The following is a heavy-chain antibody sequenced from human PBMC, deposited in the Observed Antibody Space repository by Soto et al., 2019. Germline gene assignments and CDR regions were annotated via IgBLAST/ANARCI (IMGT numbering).Heavy chain of an antibody. CDR2: IIPIFGTA. V-gene: IGHV1-69*12. J-gene: IGHJ2*01. CDR1: GGTFSSYT. Sequence: QVQLVQSGAEVKKPGSSVTVSCKASGGTFSSYTISWVRQAPGQGLEWMGGIIPIFGTANYAQKFQGRVTITADESTSRAYMELSSLRSEATAVYYRARGNHRWLQLWYFDLWGRGTLVTVSS. D-gene: IGHD5-12*01. CDR3: ARGNHRWLQLWYFDL.